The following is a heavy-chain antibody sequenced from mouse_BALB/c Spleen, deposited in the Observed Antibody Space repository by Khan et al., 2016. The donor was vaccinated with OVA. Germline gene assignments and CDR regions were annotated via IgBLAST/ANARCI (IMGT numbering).Heavy chain of an antibody. CDR1: GYSFTGYF. V-gene: IGHV1-20*02. Sequence: VQLKQSGPELVKPGASVKISCKASGYSFTGYFMNWVMQSHGKSLEWIGRINPHIGETLYNQKFKGKATLTVDESSRTVHMDLRSLASEDSAVYYCARKNGSDFDYWGQGTTLTVSS. CDR2: INPHIGET. CDR3: ARKNGSDFDY. D-gene: IGHD1-1*01. J-gene: IGHJ2*01.